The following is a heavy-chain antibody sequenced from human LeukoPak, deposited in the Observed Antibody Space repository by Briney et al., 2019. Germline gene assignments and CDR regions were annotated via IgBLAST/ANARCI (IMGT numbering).Heavy chain of an antibody. CDR1: GYTFTGYY. CDR3: ARDGKSGGTTLFYMDV. Sequence: LEASVKVSCKASGYTFTGYYLHWVRQAPGQGLEWMGGIIPIFGTANYAQKFQGRVTMTRDTSISTAYMELSRLRSDDTAVYYCARDGKSGGTTLFYMDVWGKGTTVTVSS. CDR2: IIPIFGTA. V-gene: IGHV1-2*02. D-gene: IGHD4-11*01. J-gene: IGHJ6*03.